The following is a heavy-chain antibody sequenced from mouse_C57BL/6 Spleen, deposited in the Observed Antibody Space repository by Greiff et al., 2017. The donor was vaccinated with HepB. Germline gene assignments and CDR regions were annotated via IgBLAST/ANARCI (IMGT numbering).Heavy chain of an antibody. J-gene: IGHJ3*01. V-gene: IGHV10-1*01. Sequence: EVMLVESGGGLVQPKGSLKLSCAASGFSFNTYAMNWVRQAPGKGLEWVARIRSKSNNYATYYADSVKDRFTISRDDSESMLYLQMNNLKTEDTAMYYCVRHEGNRFAYWGQGTLVTVSA. CDR2: IRSKSNNYAT. D-gene: IGHD2-1*01. CDR1: GFSFNTYA. CDR3: VRHEGNRFAY.